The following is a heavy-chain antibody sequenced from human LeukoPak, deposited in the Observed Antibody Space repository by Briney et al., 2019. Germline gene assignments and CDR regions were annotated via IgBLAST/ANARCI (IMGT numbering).Heavy chain of an antibody. J-gene: IGHJ4*02. D-gene: IGHD3-16*01. V-gene: IGHV1-2*02. CDR2: INPKTGET. Sequence: ASVKVSCKASGYTLSVYYMHWIRQVPGQGLEWMGWINPKTGETKYAQNFQGRVTMTRDTSISTAYIELSGLRFDDTAVYYCARDWELRWSQGAFDYWGQGTLVTVSS. CDR1: GYTLSVYY. CDR3: ARDWELRWSQGAFDY.